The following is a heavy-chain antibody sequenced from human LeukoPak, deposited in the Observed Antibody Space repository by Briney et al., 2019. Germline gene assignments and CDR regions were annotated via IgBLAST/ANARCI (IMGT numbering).Heavy chain of an antibody. CDR2: ITSSGSAI. V-gene: IGHV3-48*03. CDR3: ARGVYSGYDFNAFDI. J-gene: IGHJ3*02. Sequence: VGSLRLSCAASGFTFSSYEMNWVRQAPGKGLEWVSYITSSGSAIYDADSVKGRFTVSRDNAKNSVYLQMNSLRADDTAVYYCARGVYSGYDFNAFDIWGQGTMVTVSS. D-gene: IGHD5-12*01. CDR1: GFTFSSYE.